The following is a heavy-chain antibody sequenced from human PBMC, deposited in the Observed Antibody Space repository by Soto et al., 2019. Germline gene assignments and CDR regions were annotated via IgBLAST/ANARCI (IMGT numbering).Heavy chain of an antibody. D-gene: IGHD3-16*01. Sequence: QVQLVQSGAEVKKPGASVKVSCKASGYTFTGYYMHWVRQAPGQGLEWMGWINPNSGGTNYAQTFQGRVTMTRDTSISTAYMELSRLRSDDTAVYYCARDGLRGSNYYGMDVWGQGTTVTVSS. CDR1: GYTFTGYY. J-gene: IGHJ6*02. CDR3: ARDGLRGSNYYGMDV. V-gene: IGHV1-2*02. CDR2: INPNSGGT.